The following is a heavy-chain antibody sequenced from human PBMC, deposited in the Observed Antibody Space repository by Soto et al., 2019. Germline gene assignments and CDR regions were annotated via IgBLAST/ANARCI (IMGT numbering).Heavy chain of an antibody. V-gene: IGHV1-18*01. CDR2: ISAYNGNT. CDR3: ARLRRQQLATPIFDP. CDR1: GYTFTSYG. D-gene: IGHD6-13*01. Sequence: QVQLVQSGAEVKKPGASVKVSCKASGYTFTSYGISWVRQAPGQGLEWMGWISAYNGNTNYAQKLQGRVTMTTDTSXXTAYMELRSLRSDDTAVYYCARLRRQQLATPIFDPWGQGTLVTVSS. J-gene: IGHJ5*02.